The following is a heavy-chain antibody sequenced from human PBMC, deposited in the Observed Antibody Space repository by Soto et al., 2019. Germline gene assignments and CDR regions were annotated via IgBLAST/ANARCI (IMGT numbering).Heavy chain of an antibody. V-gene: IGHV6-1*01. Sequence: SQTLSLTCAISGNSVSSNSAAWNWIRQSPSRGLEWLGRTYYRSKWYNDYAVSVKSRMTINPDTSKNQFSLQLNSVTPEDTAVYYCARDTRYSSDWPTSYYYYGMDVWGQGTTVTVSS. J-gene: IGHJ6*02. CDR1: GNSVSSNSAA. CDR3: ARDTRYSSDWPTSYYYYGMDV. D-gene: IGHD6-19*01. CDR2: TYYRSKWYN.